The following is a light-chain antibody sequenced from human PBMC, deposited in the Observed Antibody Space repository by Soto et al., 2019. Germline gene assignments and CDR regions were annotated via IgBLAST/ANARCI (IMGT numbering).Light chain of an antibody. CDR2: EVX. Sequence: QSVLTQPASVSGSPGQSITISCTGTSSDVGGYNYVSWYQQHPGKAPKLMIYEVXNRPSGVSNXFSGSKSGNTASLTISGLQAEDEADYYCSSYTSSSPYVFGTGTKLTVL. J-gene: IGLJ1*01. CDR1: SSDVGGYNY. V-gene: IGLV2-14*01. CDR3: SSYTSSSPYV.